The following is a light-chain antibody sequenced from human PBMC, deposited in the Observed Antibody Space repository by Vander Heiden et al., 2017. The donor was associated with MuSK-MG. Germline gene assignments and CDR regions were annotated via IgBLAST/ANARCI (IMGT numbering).Light chain of an antibody. Sequence: QSALTQPPSASGSPGQSVTISCTGTSSDVGGYKYVSWYQQHPGKAPKFMIYEVSKRPSGVPDRFSGSKSGNTASLTVSGLQAEDEADYYCCSYGGNNNLVFGTGTKVTVL. V-gene: IGLV2-8*01. CDR2: EVS. J-gene: IGLJ1*01. CDR3: CSYGGNNNLV. CDR1: SSDVGGYKY.